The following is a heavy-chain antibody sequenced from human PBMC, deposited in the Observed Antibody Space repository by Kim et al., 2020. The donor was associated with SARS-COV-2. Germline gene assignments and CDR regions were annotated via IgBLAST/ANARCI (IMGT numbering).Heavy chain of an antibody. J-gene: IGHJ4*02. CDR1: GFTFSSYA. V-gene: IGHV3-23*01. CDR2: ISGSGGST. CDR3: AKDRGQREKAWFGELYDY. Sequence: GGSLRLSCAASGFTFSSYAMSWVRQAPGKGLEWVSAISGSGGSTYYADSVKGRFTISRDNSKNTLYLQMNSLRAEDTAVYYCAKDRGQREKAWFGELYDYWGQGTLVTVSS. D-gene: IGHD3-10*01.